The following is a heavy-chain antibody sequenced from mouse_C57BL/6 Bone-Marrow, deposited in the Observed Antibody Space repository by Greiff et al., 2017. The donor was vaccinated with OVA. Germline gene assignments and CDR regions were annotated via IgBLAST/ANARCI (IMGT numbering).Heavy chain of an antibody. CDR2: IYPAGGST. CDR3: ASLYYCSSLHWYVDV. D-gene: IGHD1-1*01. Sequence: VQLQQPGAELVKPGASVKLSCKASGYTFTSYWITWVKQRPGQGLEWIGDIYPAGGSTNYNEKFKSKATLTVDTSSSTAYMQLSSLTSEDSAVYYCASLYYCSSLHWYVDVWGTGTTVTVSS. CDR1: GYTFTSYW. J-gene: IGHJ1*03. V-gene: IGHV1-55*01.